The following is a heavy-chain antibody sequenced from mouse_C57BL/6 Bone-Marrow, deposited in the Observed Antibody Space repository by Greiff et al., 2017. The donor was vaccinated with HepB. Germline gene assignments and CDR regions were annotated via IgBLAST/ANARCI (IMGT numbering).Heavy chain of an antibody. CDR2: INPSSGYT. D-gene: IGHD2-2*01. J-gene: IGHJ2*01. CDR1: GYTFTSYT. CDR3: ARWLRRLDY. Sequence: QVQLKQSGAELARPGASVKMSCKASGYTFTSYTMHWVKQRPGQGLEWIGYINPSSGYTKYNQKFKDKATLTADKSASTAYMQLSSLTSEDSAVYYCARWLRRLDYWGQGTTLTVSS. V-gene: IGHV1-4*01.